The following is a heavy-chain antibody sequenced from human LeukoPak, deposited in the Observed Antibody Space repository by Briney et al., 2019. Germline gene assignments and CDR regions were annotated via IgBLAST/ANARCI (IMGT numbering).Heavy chain of an antibody. CDR3: ATKQWLAPPPDS. Sequence: GGALRLSCAASRFTLSKFWMLWVRQAPGKGLERVSRINTDGTVTTSADSVKGRFTVSRDNADNTMLLQMNSVRDEDTAVYYCATKQWLAPPPDSWGQGTPVTVSS. CDR2: INTDGTVT. D-gene: IGHD6-19*01. V-gene: IGHV3-74*01. CDR1: RFTLSKFW. J-gene: IGHJ4*02.